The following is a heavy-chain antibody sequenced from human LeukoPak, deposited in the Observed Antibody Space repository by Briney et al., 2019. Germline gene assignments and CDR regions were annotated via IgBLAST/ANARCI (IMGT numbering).Heavy chain of an antibody. D-gene: IGHD1-26*01. V-gene: IGHV3-7*04. J-gene: IGHJ6*02. Sequence: PGGSLRLSCAASGFTFSTSWMNWVRQAPGKGPEWVANIKQDGSDKYYVDSVKGRFTISRDNAKNSLYLQLNSLRAEDTAVYYCARDFSASGGMDVWGQGTTVTVSS. CDR2: IKQDGSDK. CDR1: GFTFSTSW. CDR3: ARDFSASGGMDV.